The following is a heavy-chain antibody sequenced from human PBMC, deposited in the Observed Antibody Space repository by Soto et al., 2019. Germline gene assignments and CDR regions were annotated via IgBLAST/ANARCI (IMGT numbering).Heavy chain of an antibody. J-gene: IGHJ6*02. Sequence: ASVKVSCKASGYTFTGYYMHWVRQAPGQGLEWMGWINPNSGGTNYAQKFQGRVTMTRDTSISTAYMELSRLRSADTAVYYCARLPTELELGMKRSYYYYGMDVWGQGATVTVSS. CDR1: GYTFTGYY. V-gene: IGHV1-2*02. CDR3: ARLPTELELGMKRSYYYYGMDV. D-gene: IGHD1-7*01. CDR2: INPNSGGT.